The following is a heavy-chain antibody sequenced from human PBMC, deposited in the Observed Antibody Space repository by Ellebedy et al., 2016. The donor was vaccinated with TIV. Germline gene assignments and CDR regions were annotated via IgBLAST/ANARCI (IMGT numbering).Heavy chain of an antibody. V-gene: IGHV4-59*08. CDR1: GGSFSEYY. Sequence: SETLSLTCTVSGGSFSEYYWNWIRQPPGKGLEWIGYVYSSGTTNYNPSFERRVTMSVDTSKNQFSLKLRSVTAADTAVYYCARNPPTYNWVDSWGQGTLVTVSS. CDR3: ARNPPTYNWVDS. CDR2: VYSSGTT. J-gene: IGHJ5*01.